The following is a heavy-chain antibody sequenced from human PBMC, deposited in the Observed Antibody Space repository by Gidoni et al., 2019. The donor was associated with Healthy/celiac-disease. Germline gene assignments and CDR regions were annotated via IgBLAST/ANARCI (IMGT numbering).Heavy chain of an antibody. CDR2: IYWDDDK. D-gene: IGHD3-22*01. Sequence: QITLKESGPTLVKPTQTLTLTCTFSGFSPSTSGAGRGWILQPPGKALEWLALIYWDDDKRYSPSLKSRLTITKDTSKNQVVLTMTNMDPVDTATYYCAHSPSPHYDSSSVAPGFGYWGQGTLVTVSS. J-gene: IGHJ4*02. CDR1: GFSPSTSGAG. V-gene: IGHV2-5*02. CDR3: AHSPSPHYDSSSVAPGFGY.